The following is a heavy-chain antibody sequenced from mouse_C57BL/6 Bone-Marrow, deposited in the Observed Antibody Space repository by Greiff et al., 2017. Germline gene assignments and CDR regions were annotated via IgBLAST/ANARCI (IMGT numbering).Heavy chain of an antibody. CDR2: IDPETGGT. Sequence: QVQLQQSGAELVRPGASVTLSCTASGYTFTDYEMHWVKQTPVHGLEWIGAIDPETGGTAYNQKFKGKAILTADKSSSTAYMELRSLTSEDSAVDYCTRGGDITTVVADYWGQGTTLTVSS. D-gene: IGHD1-1*01. J-gene: IGHJ2*01. CDR3: TRGGDITTVVADY. CDR1: GYTFTDYE. V-gene: IGHV1-15*01.